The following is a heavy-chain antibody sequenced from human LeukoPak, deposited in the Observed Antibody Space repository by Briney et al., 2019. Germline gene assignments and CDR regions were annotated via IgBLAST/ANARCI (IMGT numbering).Heavy chain of an antibody. D-gene: IGHD2-15*01. CDR1: GLIFSRYA. Sequence: GGSLRLSCAASGLIFSRYAMTWVRQAPGKGLEWVSSISGSGGSTYYADSVKGRFTISRDTSKGTLYLQMSSLRAEDTAVYYCAKRSGDSYFLDSWGQGTLVTVSS. V-gene: IGHV3-23*01. J-gene: IGHJ4*02. CDR2: ISGSGGST. CDR3: AKRSGDSYFLDS.